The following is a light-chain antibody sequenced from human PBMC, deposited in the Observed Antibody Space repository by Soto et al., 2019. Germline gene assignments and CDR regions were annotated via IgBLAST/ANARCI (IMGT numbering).Light chain of an antibody. Sequence: EIVLTQSPGTLSLSPGERATLSCRASQSVSSSYLAWYQQKPGQAPRLLIYGASSRATGIPDRFSGSGSGTDFTLTISRLEPEDFAVYYCPQYGSSPQTFGGETRVHIK. J-gene: IGKJ4*01. CDR2: GAS. CDR3: PQYGSSPQT. V-gene: IGKV3-20*01. CDR1: QSVSSSY.